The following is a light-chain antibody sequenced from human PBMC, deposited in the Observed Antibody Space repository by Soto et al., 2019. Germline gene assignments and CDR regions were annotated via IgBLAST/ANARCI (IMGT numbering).Light chain of an antibody. CDR3: NSYTSSTTLV. CDR1: SSDVGTYNY. Sequence: QSALTQPASVSGSPGQSITISCTGTSSDVGTYNYVSWYQQHPGKAPKLMIYEVSNRPPGVSNRFSGSKSGNTASLTISGLQAEDEADYYCNSYTSSTTLVFGTGTKVTVL. V-gene: IGLV2-14*01. J-gene: IGLJ1*01. CDR2: EVS.